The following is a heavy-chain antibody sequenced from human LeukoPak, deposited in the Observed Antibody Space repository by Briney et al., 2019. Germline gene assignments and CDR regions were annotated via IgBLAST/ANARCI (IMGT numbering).Heavy chain of an antibody. CDR1: GGSISSSSYY. CDR3: ARDDPNKYYFDY. D-gene: IGHD2/OR15-2a*01. V-gene: IGHV4-39*02. Sequence: PSGTLSLTCTVSGGSISSSSYYWGWLRQPPGKGLEWIGKIYYSGSTYYNSSLKSRVTISVNTSKNQFSLKLSSVTAADTAVYYCARDDPNKYYFDYWGQGTLVTVSS. J-gene: IGHJ4*02. CDR2: IYYSGST.